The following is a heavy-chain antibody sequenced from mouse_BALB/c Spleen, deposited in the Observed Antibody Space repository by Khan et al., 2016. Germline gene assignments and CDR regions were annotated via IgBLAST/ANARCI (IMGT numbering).Heavy chain of an antibody. V-gene: IGHV3-2*02. CDR2: ISYSGST. CDR3: ARSYSYRGFAY. D-gene: IGHD2-12*01. J-gene: IGHJ3*01. Sequence: VQLKQSGPGLVKPSQSLSLTCTVTGYSITSDYAWNWIRQFPGNKLEWMGYISYSGSTSYNPSLKSRISITRDTSKNQFFLQLNSVTTEDTATYYCARSYSYRGFAYWGQGTLVTVSA. CDR1: GYSITSDYA.